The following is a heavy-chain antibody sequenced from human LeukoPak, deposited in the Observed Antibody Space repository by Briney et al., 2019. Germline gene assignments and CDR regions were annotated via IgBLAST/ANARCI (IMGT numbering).Heavy chain of an antibody. V-gene: IGHV4-59*01. CDR2: IYYSGST. CDR3: ARRGRALYCSGGSCYDY. CDR1: GGSISSYY. Sequence: PSETLSLTCTVSGGSISSYYWSWIRQPPGKGLEWIGYIYYSGSTNYNPSLKSRVTISVDTSKNQFSLKLSSVTAADTAVYYCARRGRALYCSGGSCYDYWSQGTLVTVSS. J-gene: IGHJ4*02. D-gene: IGHD2-15*01.